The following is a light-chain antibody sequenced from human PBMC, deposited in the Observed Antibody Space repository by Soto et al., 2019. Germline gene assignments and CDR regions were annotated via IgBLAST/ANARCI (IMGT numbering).Light chain of an antibody. J-gene: IGKJ1*01. V-gene: IGKV1-5*03. Sequence: DIQMTQSPSTLSSSVGDRVTITCRASQSISSWLAWYQQKPGKAPNLLIHKASHLESGVPSRFSGSGSGTEFTLTISSLQPGDFATYYSQHSTTHPRTFGEGTKVDIK. CDR3: QHSTTHPRT. CDR1: QSISSW. CDR2: KAS.